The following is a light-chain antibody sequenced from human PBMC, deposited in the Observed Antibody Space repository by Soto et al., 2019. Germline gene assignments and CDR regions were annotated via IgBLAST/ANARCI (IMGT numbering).Light chain of an antibody. CDR1: QSINNY. CDR3: QQRSNWPHLT. V-gene: IGKV3-11*01. J-gene: IGKJ4*01. Sequence: EIVLTQSPATLSLSPGERATLSCRASQSINNYLAWYQQKPGQAPRLLIYDASNSATGIPARFSGSGSGTDFTLTISSLEPEDFAVYYCQQRSNWPHLTFGGGTKVEIK. CDR2: DAS.